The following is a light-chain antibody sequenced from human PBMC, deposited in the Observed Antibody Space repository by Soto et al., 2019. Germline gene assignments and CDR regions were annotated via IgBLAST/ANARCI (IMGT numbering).Light chain of an antibody. CDR3: HQYHSPPQT. V-gene: IGKV3-20*01. CDR1: QTMTSAY. Sequence: EIVLMQSPGTLSLSPGERATLSCRASQTMTSAYVAWYQQKPGQAPRLRIYAAYYRATGISDKFSGSGSGTDFSLTLSRMEPKDSAVYYCHQYHSPPQTFGQVNKVELK. CDR2: AAY. J-gene: IGKJ2*01.